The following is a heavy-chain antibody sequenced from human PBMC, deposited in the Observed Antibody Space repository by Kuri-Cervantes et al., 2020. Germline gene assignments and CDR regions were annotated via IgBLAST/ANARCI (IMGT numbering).Heavy chain of an antibody. J-gene: IGHJ3*02. D-gene: IGHD3-3*01. V-gene: IGHV4-39*01. CDR1: GGPISSSSYY. Sequence: SETLSLTCTVFGGPISSSSYYWGWIRQPPGKGLEWIGSIYYSGGTQYNPSLKSRVTISVDTSKNQFSLKLSSVAAADTAVYYCANRLRFLEWFERYPITFDIWGQGTMVTVSS. CDR2: IYYSGGT. CDR3: ANRLRFLEWFERYPITFDI.